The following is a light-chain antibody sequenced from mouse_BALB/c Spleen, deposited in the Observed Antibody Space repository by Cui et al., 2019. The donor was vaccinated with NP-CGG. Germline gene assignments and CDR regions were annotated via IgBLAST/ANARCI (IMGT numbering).Light chain of an antibody. CDR3: ALWYSNHWV. Sequence: QAVVTQESALTTSPGETVPLTCRSGTGAVTTSNYANWVQEKPDHLFTGLISGTNNRAPGVPAKFSGSLIGDKAALTITGAQTEDEAIYFCALWYSNHWVFGGGTKLTVL. J-gene: IGLJ1*01. CDR2: GTN. CDR1: TGAVTTSNY. V-gene: IGLV1*01.